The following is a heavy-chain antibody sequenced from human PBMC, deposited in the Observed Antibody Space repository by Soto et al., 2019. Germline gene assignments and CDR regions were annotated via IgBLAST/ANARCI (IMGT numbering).Heavy chain of an antibody. CDR2: IYYSGST. CDR1: GGSISSGGYY. Sequence: SETLSLTCTVSGGSISSGGYYWSWIRQHPGKGLEWIGYIYYSGSTYYNPSLKSRVTISVDTSKDQFSLKLSSVTAADTAVYYCARARRDCSSTSCRHLDYWGQGTLVTVSS. V-gene: IGHV4-31*03. J-gene: IGHJ4*02. CDR3: ARARRDCSSTSCRHLDY. D-gene: IGHD2-2*01.